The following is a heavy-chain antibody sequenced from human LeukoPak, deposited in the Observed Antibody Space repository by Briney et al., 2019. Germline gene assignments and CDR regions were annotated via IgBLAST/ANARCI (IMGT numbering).Heavy chain of an antibody. Sequence: QPGGSLRLSCAASGFTFSSYGMHWVRQAPGKGLEWVAVIWYDGYIKYYADSVKGRFTISRDNSKNTLYLQMNSLRAEDTAVFYCARSPSTYYYHSSGYLDYWGQGTLVTVSS. CDR1: GFTFSSYG. CDR2: IWYDGYIK. D-gene: IGHD3-22*01. CDR3: ARSPSTYYYHSSGYLDY. V-gene: IGHV3-33*01. J-gene: IGHJ4*02.